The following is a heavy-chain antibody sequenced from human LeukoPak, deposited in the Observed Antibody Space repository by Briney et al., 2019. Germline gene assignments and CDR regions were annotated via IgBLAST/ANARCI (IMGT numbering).Heavy chain of an antibody. CDR3: ARRAITMIVVATFDY. J-gene: IGHJ4*02. CDR1: GGPISNYY. D-gene: IGHD3-22*01. Sequence: SSETLSLTCNVSGGPISNYYWSWIRQPPGKGLEWIGSIYYSGSTYYNPSLKSRVTISVDTSKNQFSLKLSSVTAADTAVYYCARRAITMIVVATFDYWGQGTLVTVSS. V-gene: IGHV4-59*05. CDR2: IYYSGST.